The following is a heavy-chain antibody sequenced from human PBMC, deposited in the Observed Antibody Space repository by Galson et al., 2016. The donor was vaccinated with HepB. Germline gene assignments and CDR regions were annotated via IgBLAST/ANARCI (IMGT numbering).Heavy chain of an antibody. J-gene: IGHJ5*02. V-gene: IGHV4-59*01. CDR1: GATIRSYY. D-gene: IGHD6-6*01. CDR3: ARQQVGNNWFDP. Sequence: ETLSLTCTVSGATIRSYYWSWIPQPPGKGLEWIGCMYYSWSHNYNPSLRSRVSMSVDTSKSQFSLKVSSVTAADTAVYYCARQQVGNNWFDPWGQGTLVTVSS. CDR2: MYYSWSH.